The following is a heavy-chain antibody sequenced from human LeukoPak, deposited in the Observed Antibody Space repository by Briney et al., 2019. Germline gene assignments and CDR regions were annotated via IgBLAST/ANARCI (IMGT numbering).Heavy chain of an antibody. CDR2: ISYDGSNK. J-gene: IGHJ4*02. Sequence: PGRSLRLSCAAPGFTFSSYAMHWARQAPGKGLEWVAVISYDGSNKYYADSVKGRFTISRDNSKNTLYLQMNSLRAEDTAVYYCARDTYYDFWSGYYEIDYWGQGTLVTVSS. CDR3: ARDTYYDFWSGYYEIDY. CDR1: GFTFSSYA. V-gene: IGHV3-30*01. D-gene: IGHD3-3*01.